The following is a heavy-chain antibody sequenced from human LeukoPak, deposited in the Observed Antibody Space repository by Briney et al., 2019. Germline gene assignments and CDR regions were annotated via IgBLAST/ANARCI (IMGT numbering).Heavy chain of an antibody. D-gene: IGHD4-23*01. CDR1: GFSFNTYA. V-gene: IGHV3-23*01. Sequence: GGSLRLSCAASGFSFNTYAMNWVRQAAGKGLEWVSTISVSGSGSTTHYADSVKGRFTISRDNSKKILYLQMNSLRAEDTAMYYCAKDGRWDSWGQGIPVTVSS. CDR2: ISVSGSGSTT. CDR3: AKDGRWDS. J-gene: IGHJ4*02.